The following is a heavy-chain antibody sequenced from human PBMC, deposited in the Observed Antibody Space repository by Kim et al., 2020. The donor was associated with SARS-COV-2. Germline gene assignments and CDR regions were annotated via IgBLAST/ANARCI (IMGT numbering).Heavy chain of an antibody. Sequence: GGSLRLSCAASGFTFSSYGMHWVRQAPGKGLEWVAVISYDGSNKYYADSVKGRFTISRDNSKNTLYLQMNSLRAEDTAVYYCAKIPLVCSSTSCNFDYWGQGTLVTVSS. CDR3: AKIPLVCSSTSCNFDY. CDR1: GFTFSSYG. CDR2: ISYDGSNK. D-gene: IGHD2-2*01. J-gene: IGHJ4*02. V-gene: IGHV3-30*18.